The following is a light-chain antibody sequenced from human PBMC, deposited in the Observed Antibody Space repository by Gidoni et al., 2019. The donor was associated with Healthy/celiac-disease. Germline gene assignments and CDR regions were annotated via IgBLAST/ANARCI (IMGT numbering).Light chain of an antibody. Sequence: QSVLTPPPSVSGAPGQRVPISCTGSSIGAGYDVHWYQQLPGPAHKVLIYGTKNRPSGVPDRFSGSKSGATASLAITGLQAEDEAEYHCQSYDSSLSGSVFGGGTKLTVL. CDR2: GTK. J-gene: IGLJ3*02. V-gene: IGLV1-40*01. CDR1: SIGAGYD. CDR3: QSYDSSLSGSV.